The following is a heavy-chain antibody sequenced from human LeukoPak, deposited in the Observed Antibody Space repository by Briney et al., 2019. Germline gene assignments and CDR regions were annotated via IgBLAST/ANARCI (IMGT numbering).Heavy chain of an antibody. Sequence: GASVKVSCKASGYTFSSYDISWVRQAPGQGLEWMGWISAYNGNTNYAQKLQGRVTMTTDTSTSTAYLELRSLRSDDTAVYYCARVGEYCSSTSCYGENYWGQGTLVTVSS. CDR2: ISAYNGNT. V-gene: IGHV1-18*01. CDR1: GYTFSSYD. CDR3: ARVGEYCSSTSCYGENY. J-gene: IGHJ4*02. D-gene: IGHD2-2*01.